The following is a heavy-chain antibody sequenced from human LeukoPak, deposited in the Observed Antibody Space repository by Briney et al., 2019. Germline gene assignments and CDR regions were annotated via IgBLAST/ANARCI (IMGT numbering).Heavy chain of an antibody. CDR2: INPNSGGT. Sequence: ASVKVSYKASGYTFTGYYMHWVRQAPGQGLEWMGWINPNSGGTNYAQKFQGRVTMTRDTSISTAYMELSRLRSDDTAVYYCARDLYGSGSYIPFDYWGQGSLVTVSS. CDR3: ARDLYGSGSYIPFDY. J-gene: IGHJ4*02. D-gene: IGHD3-10*01. V-gene: IGHV1-2*02. CDR1: GYTFTGYY.